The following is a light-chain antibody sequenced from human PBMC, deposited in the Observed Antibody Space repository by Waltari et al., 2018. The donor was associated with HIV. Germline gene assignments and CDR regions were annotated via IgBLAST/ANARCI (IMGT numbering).Light chain of an antibody. Sequence: SYELTQPPSLSVSPGQTASITCSGAALGDKYVSWYQQKSDQSPMLIIYQDNKRPSGIPERFSGSNSGNTATLTVGETQTMDEADYYCETWDSSTAVFGGGTRLTVL. CDR1: ALGDKY. J-gene: IGLJ2*01. CDR2: QDN. CDR3: ETWDSSTAV. V-gene: IGLV3-1*01.